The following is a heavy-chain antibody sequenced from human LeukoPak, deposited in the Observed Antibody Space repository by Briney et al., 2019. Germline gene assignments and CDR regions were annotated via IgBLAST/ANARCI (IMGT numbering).Heavy chain of an antibody. CDR2: IYYSGST. Sequence: PSETLSLTCTVSGGSISSYYRSWIRQPPGKGLEWIGYIYYSGSTNYNPSLKSRVTISVDTSKNQFSLKLSSVTAADTAVYYCARVKAPSWFDPWGQGTLVTVSS. CDR1: GGSISSYY. CDR3: ARVKAPSWFDP. J-gene: IGHJ5*02. V-gene: IGHV4-59*01.